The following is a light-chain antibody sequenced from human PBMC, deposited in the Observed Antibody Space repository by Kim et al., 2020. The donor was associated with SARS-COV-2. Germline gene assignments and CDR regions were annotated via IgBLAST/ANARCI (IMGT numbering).Light chain of an antibody. CDR3: GSWDSSLTTYL. J-gene: IGLJ1*01. CDR1: SSNIGNNY. Sequence: GQKVTFSCSGSSSNIGNNYVSCYQQHPGTAPKPLIYDSNKRPSGIPARFSGSKSGTSATLGITGLQTGDEADYYCGSWDSSLTTYLFGPGTKVTVL. V-gene: IGLV1-51*01. CDR2: DSN.